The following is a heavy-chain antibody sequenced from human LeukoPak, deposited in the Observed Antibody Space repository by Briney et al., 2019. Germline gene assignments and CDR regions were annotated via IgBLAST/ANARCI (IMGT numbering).Heavy chain of an antibody. J-gene: IGHJ6*03. CDR1: GFTFDDYA. D-gene: IGHD2-2*02. CDR3: ARVGKYCTSTSCYSCYYYYYMDV. CDR2: INWDGSSI. Sequence: GGSLRLSCAASGFTFDDYAMSWVRQVPGKGLEWVSGINWDGSSIGYLDSVKGRFTISRDNAKNSLFLQMNGLRAEDTAFYYCARVGKYCTSTSCYSCYYYYYMDVWGKGTTVTVS. V-gene: IGHV3-20*04.